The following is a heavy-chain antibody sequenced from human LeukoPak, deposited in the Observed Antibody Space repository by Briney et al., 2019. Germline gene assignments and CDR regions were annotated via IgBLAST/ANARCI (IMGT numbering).Heavy chain of an antibody. CDR2: INHSGST. CDR3: ARHRRWWDGMATITVFDY. CDR1: GGSFSGYY. V-gene: IGHV4-34*01. J-gene: IGHJ4*02. Sequence: SETLSLTCAVYGGSFSGYYWSWIRQPPGKGLEWIGEINHSGSTNYNPSLKSRVTISVDTSKNQFSLKLSSVTAADTAVYYCARHRRWWDGMATITVFDYWGQGTLVTVSS. D-gene: IGHD5-24*01.